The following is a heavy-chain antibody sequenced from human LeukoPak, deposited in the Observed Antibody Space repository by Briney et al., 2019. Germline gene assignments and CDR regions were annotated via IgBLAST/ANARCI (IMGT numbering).Heavy chain of an antibody. V-gene: IGHV4-34*01. Sequence: SETLSLTCAVYGGSFSGYYWSWIRQPPGKGLEWIGEINHSGSTNYNPSLKSRVTISVDTSKNQFSLKLSSVTAADTAVYYCARANWNDPSEVDYWGQGTLVTVSS. CDR1: GGSFSGYY. CDR3: ARANWNDPSEVDY. CDR2: INHSGST. D-gene: IGHD1-1*01. J-gene: IGHJ4*02.